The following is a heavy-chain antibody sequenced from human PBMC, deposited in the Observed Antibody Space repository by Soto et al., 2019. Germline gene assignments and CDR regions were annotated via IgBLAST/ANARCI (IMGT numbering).Heavy chain of an antibody. CDR2: IGTAGDT. CDR1: GFTFSSYD. D-gene: IGHD3-3*01. Sequence: GGSLRLSCAASGFTFSSYDMHWVRQATGKGLEWVSDIGTAGDTYYPGSVKGRFTISRENAKNSLYLQMNSLRAGDTAVYYCARAHPDYDFWSGPVPYYYYMDVWGKGTTVTVSS. V-gene: IGHV3-13*01. CDR3: ARAHPDYDFWSGPVPYYYYMDV. J-gene: IGHJ6*03.